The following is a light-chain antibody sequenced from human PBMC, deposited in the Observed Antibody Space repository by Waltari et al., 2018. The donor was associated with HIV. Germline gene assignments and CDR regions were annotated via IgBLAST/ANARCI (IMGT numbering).Light chain of an antibody. CDR1: RGHSTYA. CDR2: LNGDGRN. CDR3: QTWGTGFLV. J-gene: IGLJ2*01. V-gene: IGLV4-69*01. Sequence: QLVLTQSPSASASLGASVKLTCTLSRGHSTYAIAWNQQQPEKGPRFLMRLNGDGRNITGDGIPDRFSGSSSGTERYLTISSLQSDDEADYYCQTWGTGFLVFGGGTKLTVL.